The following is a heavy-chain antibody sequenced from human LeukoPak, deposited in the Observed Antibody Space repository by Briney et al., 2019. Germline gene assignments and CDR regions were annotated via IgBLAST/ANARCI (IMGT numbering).Heavy chain of an antibody. D-gene: IGHD7-27*01. Sequence: GGSLRLSCAASGFTFSSYGMNWVRQAPGKGLEWVSFVSSSSDYIYYADTVKGRFTISKDNAKNSLYLQMNSLRAEDTAVYYCVRGLGTYYYSYMDVWGRGTTVTVSS. V-gene: IGHV3-21*01. J-gene: IGHJ6*03. CDR1: GFTFSSYG. CDR2: VSSSSDYI. CDR3: VRGLGTYYYSYMDV.